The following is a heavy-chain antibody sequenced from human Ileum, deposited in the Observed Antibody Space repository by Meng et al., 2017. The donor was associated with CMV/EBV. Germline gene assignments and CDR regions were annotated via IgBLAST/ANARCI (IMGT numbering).Heavy chain of an antibody. Sequence: QGQLVQSGAEVKKPGASVKVSCKASGYTFTGYYIHWVRQAPGQGLEWMGWINPNSGGTNYAQKFQGRVTMTRDTSINTAYMELSRLRSDDTAVYYCTRGPPVRGLDWYFDLWGRGTLVTVFS. CDR2: INPNSGGT. D-gene: IGHD3-10*01. CDR1: GYTFTGYY. J-gene: IGHJ2*01. CDR3: TRGPPVRGLDWYFDL. V-gene: IGHV1-2*02.